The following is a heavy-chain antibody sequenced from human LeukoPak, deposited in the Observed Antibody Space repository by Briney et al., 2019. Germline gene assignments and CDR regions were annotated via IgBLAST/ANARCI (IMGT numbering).Heavy chain of an antibody. CDR1: GGSFSGYY. D-gene: IGHD3-9*01. CDR2: INHSGST. CDR3: ARGRRSRLRYFDWLTSAFDI. Sequence: KPSETLSLTCAVYGGSFSGYYWSWIRQPPGKGLEWIGEINHSGSTNYNPSLKSRVTISVGTSKNQFSLKLSSVTAADTAVYYCARGRRSRLRYFDWLTSAFDIWGQGTMVTVSS. V-gene: IGHV4-34*01. J-gene: IGHJ3*02.